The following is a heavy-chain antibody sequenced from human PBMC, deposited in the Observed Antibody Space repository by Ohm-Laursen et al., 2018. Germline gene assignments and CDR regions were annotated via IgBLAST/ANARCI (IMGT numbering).Heavy chain of an antibody. CDR2: ISASGTTM. Sequence: SLRLSCAASGFTFSDYYMSWIRQAPGKGLEWVSYISASGTTMYYADSVKGRFTISRDNAKNTLYLQMNSLRAEDTAVYYCAKDYCSGGSCYPKGGAFDIWGQGTMVTVSS. D-gene: IGHD2-15*01. CDR1: GFTFSDYY. V-gene: IGHV3-11*04. CDR3: AKDYCSGGSCYPKGGAFDI. J-gene: IGHJ3*02.